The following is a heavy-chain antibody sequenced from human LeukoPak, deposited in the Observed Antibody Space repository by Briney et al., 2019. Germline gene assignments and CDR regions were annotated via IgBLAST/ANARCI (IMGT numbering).Heavy chain of an antibody. CDR3: ARTQPEGVSGY. CDR1: GFTFTSYS. CDR2: ISTYNGTT. D-gene: IGHD6-13*01. J-gene: IGHJ4*02. Sequence: SVKVSCTASGFTFTSYSISWVRQAPGQGLEWMGWISTYNGTTNYAQTLQGRVTMTTDTSTSTAYMELRSLRSDYTAVYYCARTQPEGVSGYWGQETLVTVSS. V-gene: IGHV1-18*01.